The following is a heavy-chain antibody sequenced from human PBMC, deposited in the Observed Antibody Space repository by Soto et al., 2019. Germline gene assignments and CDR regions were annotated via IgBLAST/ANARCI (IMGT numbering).Heavy chain of an antibody. D-gene: IGHD3-22*01. CDR3: AXVGYNDSSDYLSKWFDP. CDR2: IYYSGST. V-gene: IGHV4-61*01. Sequence: SETLSLTCTVSGGSVSRGIYYWSWIRQPPGKGLELIGYIYYSGSTNYNPSLKSRVTISVDTSKNQFSLKLSSVTTADKAVYYCAXVGYNDSSDYLSKWFDPWGQGTLVTVSS. CDR1: GGSVSRGIYY. J-gene: IGHJ5*02.